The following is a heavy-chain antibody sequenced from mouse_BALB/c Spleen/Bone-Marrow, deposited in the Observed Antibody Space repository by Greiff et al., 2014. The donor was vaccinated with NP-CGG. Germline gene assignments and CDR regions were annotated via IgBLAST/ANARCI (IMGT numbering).Heavy chain of an antibody. Sequence: VQLQQSGAELVKPGASVRLSCTASGFNIKDTYMHWVKQRPDQGLEWIGRIDPANGNARHDPKFQGKAAITADTSSNTTYLQLSSLTSEDTAVYYWAIYFYFDYWGQGTTLTVSS. CDR1: GFNIKDTY. CDR2: IDPANGNA. D-gene: IGHD2-3*01. V-gene: IGHV14-3*02. CDR3: AIYFYFDY. J-gene: IGHJ2*01.